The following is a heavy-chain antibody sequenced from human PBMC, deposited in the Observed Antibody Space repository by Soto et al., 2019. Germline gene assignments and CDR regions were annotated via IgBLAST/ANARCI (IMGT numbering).Heavy chain of an antibody. Sequence: QVQLQESGPGLVKPSETLSLTCTVSGGSISSYYWSWIRRPPGKGLEWIGYIYYSGSTNYNPSLKSRVTISVDTSKNQFSLKLSSVTAADTAVYYCARVDGAKHDAFDIWGQGTMVTVSS. CDR1: GGSISSYY. J-gene: IGHJ3*02. CDR2: IYYSGST. CDR3: ARVDGAKHDAFDI. V-gene: IGHV4-59*01. D-gene: IGHD4-17*01.